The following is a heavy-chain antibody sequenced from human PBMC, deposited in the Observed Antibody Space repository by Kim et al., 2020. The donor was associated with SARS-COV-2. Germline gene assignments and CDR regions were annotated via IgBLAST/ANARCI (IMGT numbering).Heavy chain of an antibody. D-gene: IGHD3-3*01. V-gene: IGHV3-21*01. Sequence: GGSLRLSCAASGFTFSSYSMNWVRQAPGKGLEWVSSISSSSSYIYYADSVKGRFTISRDNAKNSLYLQMNSLRAEDTAVYYCARDGSWYYDFWSASIAVAGTTDDGLDYWGQGTLVTVSS. J-gene: IGHJ4*02. CDR1: GFTFSSYS. CDR3: ARDGSWYYDFWSASIAVAGTTDDGLDY. CDR2: ISSSSSYI.